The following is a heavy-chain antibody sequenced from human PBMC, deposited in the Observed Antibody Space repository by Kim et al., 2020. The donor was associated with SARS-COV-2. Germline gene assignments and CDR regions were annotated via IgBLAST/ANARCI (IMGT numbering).Heavy chain of an antibody. CDR2: INTNTGDP. Sequence: ASVKVSCKASGYIFTKYAWNWLRQAPGQGLEFMGWINTNTGDPMYAQGFTGRFAFSLDPSVNTAYLQISSLKAGDTGVYYCARRFLGGSCPDWGQGIQVT. CDR1: GYIFTKYA. D-gene: IGHD2-15*01. V-gene: IGHV7-4-1*02. CDR3: ARRFLGGSCPD. J-gene: IGHJ4*02.